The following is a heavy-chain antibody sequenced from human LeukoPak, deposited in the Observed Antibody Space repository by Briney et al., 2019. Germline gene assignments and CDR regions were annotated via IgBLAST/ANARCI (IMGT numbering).Heavy chain of an antibody. CDR3: AKGRRLGIAAAEIDS. CDR2: ISWNSGSI. J-gene: IGHJ4*02. D-gene: IGHD6-13*01. Sequence: GGSLRLSCAASGFTFDDYAMHWVRQAPGKGLEGVSGISWNSGSIGYADSVKGRFTISRDNAKNSLYLQMNSLRAEDMALYYCAKGRRLGIAAAEIDSWGQGNLVTVSS. CDR1: GFTFDDYA. V-gene: IGHV3-9*03.